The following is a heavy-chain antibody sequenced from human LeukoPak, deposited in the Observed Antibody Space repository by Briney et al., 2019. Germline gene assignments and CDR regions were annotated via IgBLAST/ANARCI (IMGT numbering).Heavy chain of an antibody. J-gene: IGHJ4*02. CDR3: RLVTRGDY. Sequence: ASVKVSCKTYGYTFTDYYMHWVRQAPGQGLEWMGRIRLRSGGTNYAQKFQGRVTVTRDTSISTVYMELTRLRSDDTAVYYGRLVTRGDYWGQGTLVTVSS. D-gene: IGHD4-23*01. CDR1: GYTFTDYY. V-gene: IGHV1-2*06. CDR2: IRLRSGGT.